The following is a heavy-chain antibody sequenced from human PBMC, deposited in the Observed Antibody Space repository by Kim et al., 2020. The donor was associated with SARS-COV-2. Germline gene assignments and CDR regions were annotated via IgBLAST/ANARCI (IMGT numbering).Heavy chain of an antibody. CDR2: IDPSDSYT. D-gene: IGHD6-6*01. J-gene: IGHJ4*02. CDR3: ARRSGRSSSSPYFDY. CDR1: GYSFTSYW. V-gene: IGHV5-10-1*01. Sequence: GESLKISCKGSGYSFTSYWISWVRQMPGKGLEWMGRIDPSDSYTNYSPSFQGHVTISADKSISTAYLQWSSLKASDTAMYYCARRSGRSSSSPYFDYWGQGTLVTVSS.